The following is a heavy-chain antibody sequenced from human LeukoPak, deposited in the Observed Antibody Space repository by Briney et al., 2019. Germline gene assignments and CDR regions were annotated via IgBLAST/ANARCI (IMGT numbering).Heavy chain of an antibody. Sequence: PGGSLRLSCAASGFTFSRSWMAWVRQAPGKGLEWVANIKEAGSETHYVDSATGRFTISRDNAKSSLYLQMDSLRVEDTAIYYCSESLNYWGQGTLVTVSS. CDR2: IKEAGSET. CDR1: GFTFSRSW. J-gene: IGHJ4*02. CDR3: SESLNY. V-gene: IGHV3-7*01.